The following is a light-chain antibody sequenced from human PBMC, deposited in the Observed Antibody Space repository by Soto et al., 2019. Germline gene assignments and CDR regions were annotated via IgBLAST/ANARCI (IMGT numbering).Light chain of an antibody. CDR3: HTRGTGIPVV. J-gene: IGLJ2*01. V-gene: IGLV4-69*01. CDR1: SGHSSYA. CDR2: LNSDGSH. Sequence: QAVVTQSPSASASLGASVKLTCTLSSGHSSYAIAWHQQQPEKGPRYLMKLNSDGSHFKGDGIPDRFSGSSSGAERYLTISGLLSEDASYYYCHTRGTGIPVVFGGGTQLTVL.